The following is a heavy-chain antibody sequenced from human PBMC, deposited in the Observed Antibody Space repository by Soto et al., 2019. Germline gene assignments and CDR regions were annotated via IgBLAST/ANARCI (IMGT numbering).Heavy chain of an antibody. D-gene: IGHD2-8*01. J-gene: IGHJ6*02. CDR3: ARDQDPDIVLMVYARDVHYYGMDV. CDR1: GGTFSSYA. CDR2: IIPIFGTA. V-gene: IGHV1-69*06. Sequence: SVKVSCKASGGTFSSYAISWVRQAPGQGLEWMGGIIPIFGTANYAQKFQGRVTITADKSTSTAYMELSSLRSEDTAVYYCARDQDPDIVLMVYARDVHYYGMDVWGQGTTVTVSS.